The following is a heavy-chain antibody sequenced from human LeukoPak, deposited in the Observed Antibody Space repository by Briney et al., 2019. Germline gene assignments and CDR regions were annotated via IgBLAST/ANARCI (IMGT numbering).Heavy chain of an antibody. CDR1: GFIFSSYW. V-gene: IGHV3-7*01. Sequence: GRSLRLSCAASGFIFSSYWMSWVRQAPGKGLEWVANIKQDGSEKYYVDSVKGRFTISRDNAKNLLYLQMNSLRVEDTAVYHCALSSAGDYWGQGTLVTVSS. J-gene: IGHJ4*02. D-gene: IGHD6-19*01. CDR3: ALSSAGDY. CDR2: IKQDGSEK.